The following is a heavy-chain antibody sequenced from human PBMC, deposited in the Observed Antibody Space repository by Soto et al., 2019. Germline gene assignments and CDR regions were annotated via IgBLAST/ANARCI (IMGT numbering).Heavy chain of an antibody. CDR3: ARESRFLGGSYYYYYGMDV. CDR1: GGSISSYY. V-gene: IGHV4-59*01. J-gene: IGHJ6*02. CDR2: IYYSGST. D-gene: IGHD3-3*01. Sequence: QVQLQESGPGLVKPSETLSLTCTVSGGSISSYYWSWIRQPPGKGLEWIGYIYYSGSTNYNPSLKRRVTISVDTSKNQFSLKLSSVTAADTAVYYCARESRFLGGSYYYYYGMDVWGQGTTVTVSS.